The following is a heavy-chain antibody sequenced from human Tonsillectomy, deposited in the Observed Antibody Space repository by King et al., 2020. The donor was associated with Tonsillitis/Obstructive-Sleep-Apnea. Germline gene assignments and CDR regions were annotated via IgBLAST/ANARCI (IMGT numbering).Heavy chain of an antibody. Sequence: QLVQSGAEVKKPGASLKVSCKASGYTFTSYGISWVRQAPGQGLEWMGWISAYNGDTNCAQKLQGRVAMTTDTSTSTAYMELRSLRSDDTAVYYCARHPLRGSRIDYYYYYMDVWGKGTTVTVSS. CDR3: ARHPLRGSRIDYYYYYMDV. CDR2: ISAYNGDT. J-gene: IGHJ6*03. V-gene: IGHV1-18*01. D-gene: IGHD2-2*01. CDR1: GYTFTSYG.